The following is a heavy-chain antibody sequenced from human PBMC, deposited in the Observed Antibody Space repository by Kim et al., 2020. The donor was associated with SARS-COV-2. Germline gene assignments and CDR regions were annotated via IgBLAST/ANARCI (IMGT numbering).Heavy chain of an antibody. CDR2: IGTSSTVT. V-gene: IGHV3-23*01. D-gene: IGHD1-1*01. J-gene: IGHJ3*02. CDR3: AKSVVHPTWRAFDI. Sequence: GGSMRLSCAASGFTFSSYAMTWVRQAPGKGPEWVSVIGTSSTVTYYADSVRGRFTISRDNSKDTLYLQMNNLRAEDTAVYYCAKSVVHPTWRAFDIWGQG. CDR1: GFTFSSYA.